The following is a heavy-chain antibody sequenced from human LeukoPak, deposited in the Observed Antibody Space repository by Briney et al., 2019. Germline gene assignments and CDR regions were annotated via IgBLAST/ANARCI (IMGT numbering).Heavy chain of an antibody. CDR3: VRRPGYWYFDL. CDR2: IYYSGST. V-gene: IGHV4-39*01. D-gene: IGHD7-27*01. J-gene: IGHJ2*01. Sequence: SETLSLTCTVSGGSISSSRYYWGWIRQPPGKGLEWIGSIYYSGSTYYNPSLKSRVTMSVDTSKNQFSLKLRSVTAADTAVYYCVRRPGYWYFDLWGRGTLVTVSS. CDR1: GGSISSSRYY.